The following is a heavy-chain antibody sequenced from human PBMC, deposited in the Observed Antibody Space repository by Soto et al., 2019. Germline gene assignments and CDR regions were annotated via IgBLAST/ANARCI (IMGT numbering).Heavy chain of an antibody. D-gene: IGHD4-17*01. Sequence: QVQLVQSGAEVKKPGSSVKVSCKASGGSLSNYGISWVRQAPGQGLEWMGGIIPVFGTANYAQKFQGRVTSTADESTKIVYMDVTSLRSEDTAVYYCARGDATKIVVTTYYAMDVWGQGTTVTVSS. CDR3: ARGDATKIVVTTYYAMDV. J-gene: IGHJ6*02. V-gene: IGHV1-69*12. CDR1: GGSLSNYG. CDR2: IIPVFGTA.